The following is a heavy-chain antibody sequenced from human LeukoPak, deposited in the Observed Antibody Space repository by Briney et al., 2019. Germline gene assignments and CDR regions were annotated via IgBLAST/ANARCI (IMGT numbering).Heavy chain of an antibody. V-gene: IGHV4-34*01. CDR1: GGSFSGYY. Sequence: KPSETLSLTCAVDGGSFSGYYWSWIRQPPGKGLEWIGEINHSGSTNYNPSLKSRVTISVDTSKNQFSLKLSSVTAADTAVYYCARRPIAARPNYFDYWGQGTLVTISS. CDR3: ARRPIAARPNYFDY. D-gene: IGHD6-6*01. J-gene: IGHJ4*02. CDR2: INHSGST.